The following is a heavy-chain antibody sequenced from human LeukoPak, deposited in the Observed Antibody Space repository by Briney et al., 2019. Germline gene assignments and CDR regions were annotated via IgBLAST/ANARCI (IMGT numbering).Heavy chain of an antibody. V-gene: IGHV4-30-4*01. D-gene: IGHD6-6*01. J-gene: IGHJ4*02. CDR1: GGSISSGYYY. CDR3: ARGTWSSSIDY. Sequence: SQTLSLTCTVSGGSISSGYYYWSWIRQPPGKGLEYIGYIYYGGTYYNPPLKSRVTISVDTSKNQFSLKLSSVTAADTAVYYCARGTWSSSIDYWGQGTLVTVSS. CDR2: IYYGGT.